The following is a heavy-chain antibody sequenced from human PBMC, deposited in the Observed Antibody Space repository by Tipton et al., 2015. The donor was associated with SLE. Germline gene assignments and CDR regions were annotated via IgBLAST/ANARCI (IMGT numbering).Heavy chain of an antibody. CDR1: GGSFSGYY. J-gene: IGHJ4*02. CDR3: ARENYYDTRLDY. Sequence: LRLSCAVYGGSFSGYYWSWIRQPPGKGLEWIGEINHSGSTNYNPSLKSRVTISVDTSKNQFSLKLSSVTAADTAVYYCARENYYDTRLDYWGQGTLVTVSS. CDR2: INHSGST. V-gene: IGHV4-34*01. D-gene: IGHD3-22*01.